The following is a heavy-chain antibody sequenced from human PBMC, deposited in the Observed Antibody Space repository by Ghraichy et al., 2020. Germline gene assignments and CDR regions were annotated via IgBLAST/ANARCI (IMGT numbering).Heavy chain of an antibody. CDR1: GASISTYY. CDR3: GRDAPESYSSGWYGGDGFDI. D-gene: IGHD6-19*01. V-gene: IGHV4-59*01. J-gene: IGHJ3*02. CDR2: IYYSGST. Sequence: SETLSLTCIVSGASISTYYWSWIRQPPWKGLEWIGYIYYSGSTNYNPSLKSRVTISVDTSKNQLSLKVRSVTAADTAVYYCGRDAPESYSSGWYGGDGFDIWGQGTMVTVSS.